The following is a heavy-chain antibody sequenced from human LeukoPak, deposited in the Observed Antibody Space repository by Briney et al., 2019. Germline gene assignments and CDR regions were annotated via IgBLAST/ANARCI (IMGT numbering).Heavy chain of an antibody. V-gene: IGHV4-4*09. CDR1: GGSISGYY. Sequence: SETPSLTCTVSGGSISGYYWSWIRQSPGRALEWIGYISTSGSTNYSPSLESRVTISVDRSKNQLSLKLRSVTAADTAVYYCARRTRGTYGADYYYSYYMDVWGKGTPVTVSS. D-gene: IGHD4-17*01. CDR2: ISTSGST. J-gene: IGHJ6*03. CDR3: ARRTRGTYGADYYYSYYMDV.